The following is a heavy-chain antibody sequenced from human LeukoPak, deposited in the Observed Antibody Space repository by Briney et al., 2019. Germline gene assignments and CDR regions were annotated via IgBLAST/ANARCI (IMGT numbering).Heavy chain of an antibody. CDR1: GFTFSSYS. CDR3: ARAYRSGENDAFDI. Sequence: GGSLRLSCAASGFTFSSYSMNWVRQAPGKELEWVSSISSSSSYIYYADSVKGRFTISRDNAKNSLYLQMNSLRAEDTAVYYCARAYRSGENDAFDIWGQGTMVTVSS. CDR2: ISSSSSYI. V-gene: IGHV3-21*01. D-gene: IGHD2-15*01. J-gene: IGHJ3*02.